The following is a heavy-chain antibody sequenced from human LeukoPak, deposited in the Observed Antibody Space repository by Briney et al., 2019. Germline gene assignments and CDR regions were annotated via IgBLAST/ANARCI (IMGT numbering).Heavy chain of an antibody. Sequence: GGSLRLSCAASGFTFSSYAMSWVRQAPGKGLEWVSAISGSGGSTYYADSVKGRFTISRDNSKNTLYLQMNSLRAEDTAVYYCAKFTSDIVVVPAVAGAFDIWGQGTMVTVSS. J-gene: IGHJ3*02. CDR1: GFTFSSYA. D-gene: IGHD2-2*01. CDR2: ISGSGGST. CDR3: AKFTSDIVVVPAVAGAFDI. V-gene: IGHV3-23*01.